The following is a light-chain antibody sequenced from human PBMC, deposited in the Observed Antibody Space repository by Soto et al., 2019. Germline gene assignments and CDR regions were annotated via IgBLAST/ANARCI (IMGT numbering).Light chain of an antibody. J-gene: IGKJ1*01. Sequence: DIQMTQSPSSVSASVGDRVTLTCRASQGIGDRLAWYQQKPGKAPELLIYAASTLQSGVPSRFSGSGSGTDFTLTISCLQSEDFATYYCQQYYSFPPTFGQGTKVDIK. V-gene: IGKV1-12*01. CDR3: QQYYSFPPT. CDR1: QGIGDR. CDR2: AAS.